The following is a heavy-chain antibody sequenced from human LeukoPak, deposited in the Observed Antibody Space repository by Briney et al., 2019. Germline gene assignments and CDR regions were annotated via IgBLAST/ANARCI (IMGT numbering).Heavy chain of an antibody. D-gene: IGHD6-6*01. J-gene: IGHJ4*02. Sequence: GGSLRLSCAASGFTFSNCVITWVRQAPGKGLEWVSTISTSGGTTYYADSVKGRFTISRDSSKNTLYLQMNSLRAEDTALYYCAKNRDCSSSSTFDYSGQGTLVTVSS. CDR3: AKNRDCSSSSTFDY. CDR2: ISTSGGTT. CDR1: GFTFSNCV. V-gene: IGHV3-23*01.